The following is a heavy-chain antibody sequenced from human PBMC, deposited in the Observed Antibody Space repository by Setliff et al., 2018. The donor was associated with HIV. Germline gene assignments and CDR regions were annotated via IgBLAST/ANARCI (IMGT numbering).Heavy chain of an antibody. J-gene: IGHJ4*02. CDR3: ASGSGYCKNGNCYIGVNKNPDKYYFDY. V-gene: IGHV1-46*02. CDR1: GYTFNSCF. D-gene: IGHD2-8*01. Sequence: GASVKVSCKASGYTFNSCFLHWVRQAPGQGLEYMGIINPSDGISDYVEKFQGRVTLTTDELMKTAYMELNSLRSEDPAVYYCASGSGYCKNGNCYIGVNKNPDKYYFDYWGQGTLVTVSS. CDR2: INPSDGIS.